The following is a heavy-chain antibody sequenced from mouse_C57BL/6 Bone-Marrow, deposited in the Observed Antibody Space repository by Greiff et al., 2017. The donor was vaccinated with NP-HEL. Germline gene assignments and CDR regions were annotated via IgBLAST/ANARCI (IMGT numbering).Heavy chain of an antibody. CDR1: GYTFTSYW. CDR2: IDPSDSYT. CDR3: ARRRGDFDY. Sequence: VQLQQPGAELVMPGASVKLSCKASGYTFTSYWMHWVKQRPGQGLEWIGEIDPSDSYTNYNQKFKGKSTLTVDKSSSTAYMQLSSLTSEDSAVYYCARRRGDFDYWGQGTTLTVSS. J-gene: IGHJ2*01. V-gene: IGHV1-69*01.